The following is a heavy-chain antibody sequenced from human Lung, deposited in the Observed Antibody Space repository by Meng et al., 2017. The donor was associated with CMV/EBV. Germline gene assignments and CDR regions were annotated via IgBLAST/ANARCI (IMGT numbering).Heavy chain of an antibody. CDR1: GYTFTAHY. J-gene: IGHJ4*02. Sequence: ASVKVSCKASGYTFTAHYFHWVRQAPGRGLEWMGWIHPHRGDTNYAQQFQSRVTLTRDTSINTGYMELTRLTSAGTAFYYCARDNNWGPDYWGQGTLVTVSS. CDR3: ARDNNWGPDY. V-gene: IGHV1-2*02. D-gene: IGHD7-27*01. CDR2: IHPHRGDT.